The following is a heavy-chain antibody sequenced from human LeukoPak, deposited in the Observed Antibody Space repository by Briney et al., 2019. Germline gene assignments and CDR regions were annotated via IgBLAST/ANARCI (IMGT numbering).Heavy chain of an antibody. CDR3: ARGGRKTVAGTIDY. J-gene: IGHJ4*02. CDR1: GFTFSSYA. D-gene: IGHD1-1*01. V-gene: IGHV3-23*01. CDR2: ISGSGGST. Sequence: GGSLRLSCAASGFTFSSYAMSWVRQAPGKGLEWVSAISGSGGSTYYADSVKGRFTISRDNAKNSLYPQMNSLRAEDTAVYYCARGGRKTVAGTIDYWGQGTLVTVSS.